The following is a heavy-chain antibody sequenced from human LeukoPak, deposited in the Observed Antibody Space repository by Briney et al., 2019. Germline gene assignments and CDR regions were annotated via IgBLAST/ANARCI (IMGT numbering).Heavy chain of an antibody. D-gene: IGHD2-15*01. CDR3: AKDGAVVVVVAATKLQYYFDY. CDR2: ISYDGSNK. Sequence: PGGSLRLSCAASGFTFSSYGMDWVRQAPGKGLEWVAVISYDGSNKYYADSVKGRFTISRDNSKNTLYLQMNSLRAEDTAVYYCAKDGAVVVVVAATKLQYYFDYWGQGTLVTVSS. CDR1: GFTFSSYG. J-gene: IGHJ4*02. V-gene: IGHV3-30*18.